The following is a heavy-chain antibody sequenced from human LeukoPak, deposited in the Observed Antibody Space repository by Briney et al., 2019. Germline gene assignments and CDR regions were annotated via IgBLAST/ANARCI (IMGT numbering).Heavy chain of an antibody. Sequence: PGGSLRLSCAASGFTFSSYGMHWVRQAPGKGLEWVAVIGYDGSNKYYADSVKGRFTISRDNSKNTLYLQMNSLRAEDTAVYYCARDPGIARAGDYWGQGTLVTVSS. CDR3: ARDPGIARAGDY. D-gene: IGHD6-13*01. J-gene: IGHJ4*02. V-gene: IGHV3-33*01. CDR2: IGYDGSNK. CDR1: GFTFSSYG.